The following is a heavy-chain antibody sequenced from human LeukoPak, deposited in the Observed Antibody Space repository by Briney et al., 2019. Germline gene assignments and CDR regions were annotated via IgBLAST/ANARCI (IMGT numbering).Heavy chain of an antibody. CDR1: GGPFSGYY. V-gene: IGHV4-34*01. D-gene: IGHD3-16*01. J-gene: IGHJ4*02. CDR3: ASGGGYAYY. CDR2: INHSGST. Sequence: KSSETLSLTRAVYGGPFSGYYWSWIRQPPGKGLEWIGEINHSGSTNYNPSLKSRVTISVDTSKNQFSLKLSSVTAADTAVYYCASGGGYAYYWGQGTLVTVSS.